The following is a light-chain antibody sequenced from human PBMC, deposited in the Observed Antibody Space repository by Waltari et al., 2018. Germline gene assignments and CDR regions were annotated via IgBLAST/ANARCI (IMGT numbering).Light chain of an antibody. V-gene: IGLV3-19*01. J-gene: IGLJ3*02. Sequence: SSELTQDPVVSVALGQTVSITCQGDSLTTYYAAWYHRKPGQAPVLVIDGDNNRPSGTPDRFSGSRSANPSSLTIRWAQAEDEADYYCNCRDTSDYHLWLFGGGTKLTVL. CDR3: NCRDTSDYHLWL. CDR2: GDN. CDR1: SLTTYY.